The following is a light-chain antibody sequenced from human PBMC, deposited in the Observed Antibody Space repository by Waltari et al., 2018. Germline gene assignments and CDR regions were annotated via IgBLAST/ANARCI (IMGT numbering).Light chain of an antibody. J-gene: IGKJ5*01. V-gene: IGKV4-1*01. Sequence: DIVLTQSPDSLAVSLGERATINCKSSQSLLSSFNSKTYIAWYQQKPGTPPKLLINWASARGSGVPERFSGSGSETDFTLTISSLQAEDVAVYYCHHYYIPPLTFGQGTRLEIK. CDR1: QSLLSSFNSKTY. CDR2: WAS. CDR3: HHYYIPPLT.